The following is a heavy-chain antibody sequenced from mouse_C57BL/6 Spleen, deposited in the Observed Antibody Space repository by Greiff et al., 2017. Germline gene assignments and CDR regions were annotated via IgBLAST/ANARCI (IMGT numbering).Heavy chain of an antibody. CDR1: GYTFTSYW. V-gene: IGHV1-59*01. Sequence: QVQLQQPGAELVRPGTSVKLSCKASGYTFTSYWMHWVKQRPGQGLEWIGVIDPSDSYTNYNQKFKGKATLTVDTSSSTAYMQLSSLTSEESAVYYCARWGVTGEGPWFAYWGQGTLVTVSA. CDR2: IDPSDSYT. D-gene: IGHD2-2*01. CDR3: ARWGVTGEGPWFAY. J-gene: IGHJ3*01.